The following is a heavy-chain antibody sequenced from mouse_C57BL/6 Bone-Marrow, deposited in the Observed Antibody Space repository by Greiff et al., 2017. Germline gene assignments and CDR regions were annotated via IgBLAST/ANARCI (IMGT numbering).Heavy chain of an antibody. Sequence: EVKVEESGGGLVQPGGSLKLSCAASGFTFSDYGMAWVRQAPRKGPEWVAFISNLAYSIYYADTVTGRFTISRENAKNTLYLEMSSLRSEDTAMYYCARQGFYYGSPYAMDYWGQGTSVTVSS. D-gene: IGHD1-1*01. V-gene: IGHV5-15*04. CDR1: GFTFSDYG. J-gene: IGHJ4*01. CDR2: ISNLAYSI. CDR3: ARQGFYYGSPYAMDY.